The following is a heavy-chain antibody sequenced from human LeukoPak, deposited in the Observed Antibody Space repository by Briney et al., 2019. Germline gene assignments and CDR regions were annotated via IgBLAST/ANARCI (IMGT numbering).Heavy chain of an antibody. D-gene: IGHD2-2*01. CDR1: GSTFSSYS. CDR3: ARGVVPAAFDY. J-gene: IGHJ4*02. Sequence: GGSLRLSCEASGSTFSSYSMNWVRQAPGKGLEWVSSISSSSDHIAYADSVKGRFTISRDNAKNALYLQVNSLRAEDTAVYYCARGVVPAAFDYWGQGTLVTVSS. V-gene: IGHV3-21*01. CDR2: ISSSSDHI.